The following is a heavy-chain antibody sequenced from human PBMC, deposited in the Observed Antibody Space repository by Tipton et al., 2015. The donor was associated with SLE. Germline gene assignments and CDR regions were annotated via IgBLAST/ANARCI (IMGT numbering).Heavy chain of an antibody. Sequence: GLVKPSETLSLTCAVYGGSFSGYYWSWIRQPPGKGLEWIGEINHSGSTNYNPSLKSRVTISVDTSKNQFSLKLSSVTAADTAVYYCARDHDGDLDYWGQGTLVTVSS. CDR1: GGSFSGYY. J-gene: IGHJ4*02. CDR2: INHSGST. V-gene: IGHV4-34*01. CDR3: ARDHDGDLDY. D-gene: IGHD4-17*01.